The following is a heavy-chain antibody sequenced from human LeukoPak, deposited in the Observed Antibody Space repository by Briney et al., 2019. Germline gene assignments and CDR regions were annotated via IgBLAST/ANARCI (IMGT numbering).Heavy chain of an antibody. CDR3: ARDPAYYDYVWGSYRYDY. V-gene: IGHV1-3*01. J-gene: IGHJ4*02. D-gene: IGHD3-16*02. Sequence: KFQGRVTITRDTCASTAYMELSSLRSEDTAVYYCARDPAYYDYVWGSYRYDYWGQGTLVTVSS.